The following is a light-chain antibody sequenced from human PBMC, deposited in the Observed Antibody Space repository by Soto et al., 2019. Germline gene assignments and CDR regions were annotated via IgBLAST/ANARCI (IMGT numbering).Light chain of an antibody. CDR2: GAS. J-gene: IGKJ2*01. Sequence: EIVMTQSPATLSVSPGGRATLSCRASQSVSSSLAWYQQKPGQAPRLLLYGASTRVTGIPARFSGSGSGTEFTLTISSLQSEDFAVYYCQQYNNWPPYTFGQGTKLEIK. V-gene: IGKV3-15*01. CDR1: QSVSSS. CDR3: QQYNNWPPYT.